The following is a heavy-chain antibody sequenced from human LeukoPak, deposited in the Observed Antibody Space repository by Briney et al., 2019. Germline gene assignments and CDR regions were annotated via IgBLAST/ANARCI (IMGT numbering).Heavy chain of an antibody. J-gene: IGHJ4*02. D-gene: IGHD6-13*01. Sequence: SETLSLTCAVYGGSFSGYYWSWIRQPPGKGLEWIGEINHSGSTNYNPSLKSRVTISVDTSKNQFSLKLSSVTAANTAVYYCARGSSWFDYWGQGTLVTVSS. CDR1: GGSFSGYY. CDR2: INHSGST. V-gene: IGHV4-34*01. CDR3: ARGSSWFDY.